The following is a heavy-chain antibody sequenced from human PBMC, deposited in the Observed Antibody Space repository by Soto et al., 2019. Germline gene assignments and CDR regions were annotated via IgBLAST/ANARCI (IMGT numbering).Heavy chain of an antibody. D-gene: IGHD3-22*01. CDR2: IVVGSGNT. CDR3: ILLSGYSLDY. CDR1: GFTFTSSA. Sequence: SVKVSCKASGFTFTSSAMQWVRQARGQRLEWIGWIVVGSGNTNYAQKFQERVTITRDMSTSTAYMELSSLRAEDTAVYYCILLSGYSLDYWGQGTLLTVSS. V-gene: IGHV1-58*02. J-gene: IGHJ4*02.